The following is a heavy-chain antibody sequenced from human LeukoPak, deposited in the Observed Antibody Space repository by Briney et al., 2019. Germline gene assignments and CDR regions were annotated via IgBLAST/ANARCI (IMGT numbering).Heavy chain of an antibody. CDR2: IKQDGSER. V-gene: IGHV3-7*01. Sequence: GGSLRLSCAASGFTFSTYWMSWVRQAPGKGLEWVANIKQDGSERYYLDSVKGRFTISRDNAKNSLYLQMNSLRAEDTAVYFCTREAAAGIGYWGQGTLVTASS. D-gene: IGHD6-13*01. CDR1: GFTFSTYW. CDR3: TREAAAGIGY. J-gene: IGHJ4*02.